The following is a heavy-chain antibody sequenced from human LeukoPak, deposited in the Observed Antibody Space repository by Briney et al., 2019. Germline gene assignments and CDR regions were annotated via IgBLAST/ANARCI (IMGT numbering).Heavy chain of an antibody. CDR3: ARDYSGCDY. D-gene: IGHD3-22*01. J-gene: IGHJ4*02. Sequence: PGGSLRLSCTASGFTFSRYSFNWIRQAPGKGLEWVASIISDTGAIHYADSVKGRFTISRDNAKDSLYLQMNSLRAEDTAVYYCARDYSGCDYWGQGTLVTVSS. CDR1: GFTFSRYS. CDR2: IISDTGAI. V-gene: IGHV3-48*01.